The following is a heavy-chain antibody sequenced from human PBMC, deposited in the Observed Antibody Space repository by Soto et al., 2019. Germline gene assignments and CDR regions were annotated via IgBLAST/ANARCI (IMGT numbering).Heavy chain of an antibody. CDR1: GYTFTGYY. CDR3: ARDGLLDDSSGYYFFDY. D-gene: IGHD3-22*01. V-gene: IGHV1-2*04. Sequence: GASVKVSCKASGYTFTGYYMHWVRQAPGQGLEWMGWINPNSGGTNYAQKFQGWVTMTRDTSISTAYMELSRLRSDDTAVYYCARDGLLDDSSGYYFFDYWGQGTLVTVSS. J-gene: IGHJ4*02. CDR2: INPNSGGT.